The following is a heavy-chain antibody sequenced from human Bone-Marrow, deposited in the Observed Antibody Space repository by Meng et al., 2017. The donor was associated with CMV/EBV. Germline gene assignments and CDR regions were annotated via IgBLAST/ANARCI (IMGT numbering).Heavy chain of an antibody. D-gene: IGHD3-10*01. J-gene: IGHJ6*02. CDR1: GYTFTSYD. CDR2: MSPNSGNT. V-gene: IGHV1-8*01. Sequence: ASVKVSCKASGYTFTSYDINWVRQATGQGLEWMGWMSPNSGNTGYAQKFQGRVTMTRNTSISTAYMELSSLRSEDTAVYYCATPGVNFYYYGMDVWGQGTTLSVS. CDR3: ATPGVNFYYYGMDV.